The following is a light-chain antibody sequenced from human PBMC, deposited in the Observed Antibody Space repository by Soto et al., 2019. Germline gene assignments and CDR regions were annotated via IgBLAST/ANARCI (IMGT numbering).Light chain of an antibody. V-gene: IGKV1-9*01. CDR2: AAS. CDR3: QQLNSFPFI. Sequence: DIPLTQSPSFLSASVGDRVTITCRASQAIDTYLAWYQQKPGKAPKLLIYAASLLQSGVPSRFSGSGSGTEFTLTITSLQPEDFASYYCQQLNSFPFIFGQGTRLEIK. J-gene: IGKJ5*01. CDR1: QAIDTY.